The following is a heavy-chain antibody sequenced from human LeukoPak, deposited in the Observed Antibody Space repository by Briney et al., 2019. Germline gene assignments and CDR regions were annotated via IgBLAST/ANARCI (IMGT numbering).Heavy chain of an antibody. J-gene: IGHJ6*02. V-gene: IGHV3-66*01. CDR3: ARASRGDSTYYGMDV. CDR2: IYSGGST. D-gene: IGHD4-17*01. CDR1: GFTVSSNY. Sequence: GGSLRLSCAASGFTVSSNYMSWVRQAPGKGLEWVSVIYSGGSTYYADSVKGRFTISRDNSKNTLYLQMNSLRAEDTAVYYCARASRGDSTYYGMDVWGQGTTITVSS.